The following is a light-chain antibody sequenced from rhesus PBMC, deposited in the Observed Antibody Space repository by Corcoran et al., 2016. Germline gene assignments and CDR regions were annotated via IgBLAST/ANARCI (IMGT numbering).Light chain of an antibody. V-gene: IGKV1-74*01. CDR3: QHNYGTPRT. CDR2: KAS. J-gene: IGKJ1*01. Sequence: DIQMTQSPPSLSASVGDRVTITCRTSENVNNYLNWYQQKPGKAPKLLIYKASTLQSGVPSRFSGSGTGKDYTFTISSLQSEDVATYYCQHNYGTPRTFGLGTKVEIK. CDR1: ENVNNY.